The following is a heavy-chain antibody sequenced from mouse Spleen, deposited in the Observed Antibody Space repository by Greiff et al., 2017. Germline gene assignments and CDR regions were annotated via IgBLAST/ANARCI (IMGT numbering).Heavy chain of an antibody. CDR2: INYDGSST. CDR3: ARDREYFDV. V-gene: IGHV5-16*01. D-gene: IGHD3-1*01. J-gene: IGHJ1*03. CDR1: GFTFSDYY. Sequence: EVKLMESEGGLVQPGSSMKLSCTASGFTFSDYYMAWVRQVPEKGLEWVANINYDGSSTYYLDSLKSRFIISRDNAKNILYLQMSSLKSEDTATYYCARDREYFDVWGTGTTVTVSS.